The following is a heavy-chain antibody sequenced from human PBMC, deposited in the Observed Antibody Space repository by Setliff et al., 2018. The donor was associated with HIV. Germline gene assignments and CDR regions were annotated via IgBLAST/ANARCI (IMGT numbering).Heavy chain of an antibody. CDR2: ISYSGTT. CDR3: ARIQGGGFDY. J-gene: IGHJ4*02. CDR1: GGSFSGYY. Sequence: SETLSLTCTVYGGSFSGYYWTWIRQSPGEGLQWIGRISYSGTTSYNPSLNGRVAMSLDTSKNRFSLILVSVNTTDTAVYFCARIQGGGFDYWGQGTLVTVSS. V-gene: IGHV4-59*01. D-gene: IGHD3-16*01.